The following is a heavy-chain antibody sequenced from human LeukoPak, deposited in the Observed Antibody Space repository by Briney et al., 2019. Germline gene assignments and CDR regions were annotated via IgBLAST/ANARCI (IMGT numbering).Heavy chain of an antibody. J-gene: IGHJ4*02. V-gene: IGHV4-61*02. CDR1: GGSISSSSYY. CDR3: AREARGSGSSWSLADDN. CDR2: IYTSGST. Sequence: PSETLSLTCTVSGGSISSSSYYWSWIRQPAGKGLEWIGRIYTSGSTNYNPSLKSRVTISVDTSKNQFSLKLSSVTAADTAMYYCAREARGSGSSWSLADDNWGQGTLVTVSS. D-gene: IGHD1-26*01.